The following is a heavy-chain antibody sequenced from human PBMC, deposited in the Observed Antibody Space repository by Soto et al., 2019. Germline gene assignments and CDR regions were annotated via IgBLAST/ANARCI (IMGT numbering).Heavy chain of an antibody. J-gene: IGHJ4*02. V-gene: IGHV2-5*02. D-gene: IGHD4-17*01. Sequence: QITLKESGPTLVKPTQPLTLTCTFSGFSLSTSGVGVGWIRQPPGKALEWLALIYWDDDKRYSPSLKSRLTITKDTSKNQVVLTMTNMDPVDTATYYCAHMGDYGDYFDYWGQGTLVTVSS. CDR3: AHMGDYGDYFDY. CDR2: IYWDDDK. CDR1: GFSLSTSGVG.